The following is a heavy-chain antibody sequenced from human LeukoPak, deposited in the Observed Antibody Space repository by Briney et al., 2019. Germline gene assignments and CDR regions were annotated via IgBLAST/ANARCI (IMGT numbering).Heavy chain of an antibody. CDR3: ANGQLGGNSSY. J-gene: IGHJ4*02. D-gene: IGHD4-23*01. CDR1: GFTVSSTY. V-gene: IGHV3-66*01. CDR2: IYSGGST. Sequence: PGGSLRLSCAASGFTVSSTYMSWVRQAPGKGREWVSVIYSGGSTYYADSVKGRFTISRDNSKNTLYLQMNSLRAEDTAVYYCANGQLGGNSSYWGQGTLVTVSS.